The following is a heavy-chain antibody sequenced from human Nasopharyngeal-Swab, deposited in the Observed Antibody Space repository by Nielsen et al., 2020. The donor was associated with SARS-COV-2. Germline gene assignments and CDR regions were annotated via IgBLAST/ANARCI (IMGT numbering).Heavy chain of an antibody. V-gene: IGHV3-21*01. Sequence: GESLKISCAASGFTFSSYSMNWVRQAPGKGLEWVSSISSSSSCIYYVDSVKGRFTISRDNAKNSLYLQMNSLGAEDTAVYYCARSGHKRGDYYWGQGTLVTVSS. J-gene: IGHJ4*02. CDR3: ARSGHKRGDYY. D-gene: IGHD3-16*01. CDR1: GFTFSSYS. CDR2: ISSSSSCI.